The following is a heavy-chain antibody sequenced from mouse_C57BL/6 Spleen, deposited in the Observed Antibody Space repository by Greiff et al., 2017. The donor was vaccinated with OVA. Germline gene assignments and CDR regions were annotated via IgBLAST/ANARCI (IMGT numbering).Heavy chain of an antibody. J-gene: IGHJ2*01. Sequence: VQLQQSGPELVKPGASVKISCKASGYAFSSSWMNWVKQRPGKGLEWIGRIYPGDGDTNYNGKFKGKATLTADKSSSTAYMQLSSLTSEDSAVYFCAAGRADDWGQGTTLTVSS. D-gene: IGHD3-1*01. V-gene: IGHV1-82*01. CDR2: IYPGDGDT. CDR3: AAGRADD. CDR1: GYAFSSSW.